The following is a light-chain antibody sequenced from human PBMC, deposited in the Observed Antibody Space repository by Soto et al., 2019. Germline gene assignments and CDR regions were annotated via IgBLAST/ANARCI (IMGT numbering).Light chain of an antibody. V-gene: IGLV8-61*01. Sequence: QAVVTQEPSFSVSPGGTVTLTCGLSSGSVSTSSYPSWYQQTPGQAPRTLIYSTNTRSSGVPDRFSGSILGNKAALTITGAQADGEWDYYCVLYMVRGTSVFGGGTKLTVL. CDR1: SGSVSTSSY. CDR2: STN. J-gene: IGLJ2*01. CDR3: VLYMVRGTSV.